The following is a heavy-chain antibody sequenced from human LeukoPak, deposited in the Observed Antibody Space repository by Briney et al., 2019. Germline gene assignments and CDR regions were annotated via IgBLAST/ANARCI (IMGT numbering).Heavy chain of an antibody. V-gene: IGHV3-7*01. CDR3: ASIKTEYYYDSSGYFDDASDI. CDR1: GFNFSINW. CDR2: IQDDGVEK. Sequence: GGSLRLSCAASGFNFSINWMTWVRQAPGKGLEWVANIQDDGVEKNYVESVKGRFIISRDNSKNTLYLQMNSLRAEDTAVYYCASIKTEYYYDSSGYFDDASDIWGQGTMVTVSS. D-gene: IGHD3-22*01. J-gene: IGHJ3*02.